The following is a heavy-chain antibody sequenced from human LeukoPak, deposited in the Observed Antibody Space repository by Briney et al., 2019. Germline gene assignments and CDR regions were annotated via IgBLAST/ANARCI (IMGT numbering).Heavy chain of an antibody. J-gene: IGHJ4*02. V-gene: IGHV1-2*06. Sequence: ASVKVSCKASGYTFTDYYVHWVRLVPGQGLEWMGRISPNSGATNYAEKFRGRVTMARDTSINTVYMEMSSLRSDDTAVYYCARDLWGWGSDYLDCWGQGTLVTVSS. CDR1: GYTFTDYY. CDR3: ARDLWGWGSDYLDC. CDR2: ISPNSGAT. D-gene: IGHD4/OR15-4a*01.